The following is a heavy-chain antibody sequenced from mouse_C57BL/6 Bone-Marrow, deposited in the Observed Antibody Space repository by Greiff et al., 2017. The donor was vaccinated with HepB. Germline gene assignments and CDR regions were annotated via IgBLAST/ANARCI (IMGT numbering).Heavy chain of an antibody. CDR1: GFTFSSYG. D-gene: IGHD2-5*01. CDR3: ARRAYYSNYVDFDV. V-gene: IGHV5-6*01. Sequence: EVQLVESGGDLVKPGGSLKLSCAASGFTFSSYGMSWVRQTPDKRLEWVATISSGGSYTYYPDSVKGRFTISRDNAKNTLYLQMSSLKSEDTAMYYCARRAYYSNYVDFDVWGTGTTVTVSS. J-gene: IGHJ1*03. CDR2: ISSGGSYT.